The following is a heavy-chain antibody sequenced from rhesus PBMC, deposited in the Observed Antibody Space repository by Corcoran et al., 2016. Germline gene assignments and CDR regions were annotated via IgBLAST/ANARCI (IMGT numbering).Heavy chain of an antibody. J-gene: IGHJ4*01. D-gene: IGHD7-45*01. CDR3: ARAGWGSNY. Sequence: EVQLVESGGGLAEPGGSLRLSCAASGFSFSDYSMYWVRQAPGKGLEGVSGLSKTGGGTYYAESGKGRFTISRENAKNTLYLQMDSLRGEDTAVYYCARAGWGSNYWGQGVLVTVSS. V-gene: IGHV3S18*01. CDR2: LSKTGGGT. CDR1: GFSFSDYS.